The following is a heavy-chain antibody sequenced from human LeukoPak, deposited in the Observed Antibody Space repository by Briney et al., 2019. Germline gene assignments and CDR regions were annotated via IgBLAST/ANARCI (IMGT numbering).Heavy chain of an antibody. CDR1: GYTFTSYD. J-gene: IGHJ4*02. V-gene: IGHV1-8*03. CDR3: ARSVRVTNSDTAMGY. D-gene: IGHD5-18*01. Sequence: GASVKVSCKASGYTFTSYDINWVRQATGQGLERKGWMNPNSGNTGYAQKFQGRVTITRNTSISTAYMELSSLRSEDTAVHYCARSVRVTNSDTAMGYWGQGTLVTVSS. CDR2: MNPNSGNT.